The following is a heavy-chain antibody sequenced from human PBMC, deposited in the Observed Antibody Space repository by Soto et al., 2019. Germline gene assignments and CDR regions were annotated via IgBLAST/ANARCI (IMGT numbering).Heavy chain of an antibody. V-gene: IGHV3-7*01. J-gene: IGHJ4*02. CDR3: SGGVGDAF. Sequence: EVHPVESGGGLVQTGGSLRLSCAISESTVSRDWMNWVRQAPGKGLEWVAHTNQDGSEKYYADSVKGRFTISRDNAKKSLYLQMNSLRAGDTAMYYCSGGVGDAFWGQGTLVTVSS. CDR1: ESTVSRDW. D-gene: IGHD1-26*01. CDR2: TNQDGSEK.